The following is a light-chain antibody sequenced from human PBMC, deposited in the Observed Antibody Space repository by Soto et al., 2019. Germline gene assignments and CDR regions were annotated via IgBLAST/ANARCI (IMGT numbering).Light chain of an antibody. CDR3: ISYTDRQSYL. J-gene: IGLJ1*01. CDR2: EVS. CDR1: SSDVGGYNY. V-gene: IGLV2-14*01. Sequence: QSVLTQPASVSGSPGQSITISCTGTSSDVGGYNYVSWYQHYPGKAPKLMIYEVSNRPSGVSNRFSGSKSGITASLTISGLQTEDEADYYCISYTDRQSYLFGTGTKVTVL.